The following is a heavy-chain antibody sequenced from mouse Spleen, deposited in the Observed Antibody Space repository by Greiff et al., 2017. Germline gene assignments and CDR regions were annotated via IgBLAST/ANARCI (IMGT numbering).Heavy chain of an antibody. Sequence: QVQLKQPGAELVRPGTSVKLSCKASGYTFTSYWMHWVKQRPGQGLEWIGVIDPSDSYTNYNQKFKGKATLTVDTSSSTAYMQLSSLTSEDSAVYYCAAGGSGFAYWGQGTLVTVSA. V-gene: IGHV1-59*01. CDR3: AAGGSGFAY. D-gene: IGHD3-1*01. J-gene: IGHJ3*01. CDR2: IDPSDSYT. CDR1: GYTFTSYW.